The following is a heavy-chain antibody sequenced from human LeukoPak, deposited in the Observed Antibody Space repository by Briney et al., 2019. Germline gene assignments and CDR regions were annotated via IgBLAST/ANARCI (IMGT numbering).Heavy chain of an antibody. CDR1: GFSFSDFW. Sequence: GGSLRLSCAASGFSFSDFWMHWVRQTPGKGLVWVSRIRGDGYDTNYADSVEGRFTISRDNARHTLYLQMNSLRADDTAVYYCASDRILGSGSLDNWGQGTLVTVSS. CDR2: IRGDGYDT. V-gene: IGHV3-74*01. D-gene: IGHD3-10*01. CDR3: ASDRILGSGSLDN. J-gene: IGHJ4*02.